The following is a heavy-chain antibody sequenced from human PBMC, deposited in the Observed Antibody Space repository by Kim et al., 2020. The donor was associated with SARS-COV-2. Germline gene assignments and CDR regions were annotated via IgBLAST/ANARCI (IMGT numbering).Heavy chain of an antibody. J-gene: IGHJ3*02. D-gene: IGHD3-9*01. Sequence: PSFQGHVTISADKSISTAYLQWSSLKASDTAMYYCARRDILTEVRSGAFDIWGQGTMVTVSS. CDR3: ARRDILTEVRSGAFDI. V-gene: IGHV5-10-1*01.